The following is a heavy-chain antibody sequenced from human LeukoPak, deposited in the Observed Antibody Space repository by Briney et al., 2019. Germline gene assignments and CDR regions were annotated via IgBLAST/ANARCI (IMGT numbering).Heavy chain of an antibody. V-gene: IGHV3-30-3*01. CDR2: ISYDGSNK. J-gene: IGHJ4*02. CDR1: GFTFSSYA. Sequence: PGGSLRLSCAASGFTFSSYAMHWVRQAPGKGLEWVAVISYDGSNKYYADSVKGRFTISRDNSKNTLYLQMNSLRAEDTAAYYCARERSGYFDYWGQGTLVTVSS. CDR3: ARERSGYFDY.